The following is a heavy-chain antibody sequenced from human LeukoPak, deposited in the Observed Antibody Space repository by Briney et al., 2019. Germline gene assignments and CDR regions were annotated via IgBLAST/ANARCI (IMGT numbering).Heavy chain of an antibody. CDR3: ARNSSSSSPPERYNWFDP. V-gene: IGHV4-38-2*02. D-gene: IGHD6-6*01. Sequence: SETLSLTCTVSGYSIGTDYYWGWIRQPPGNGLEWIGSIYNSGSTYYNPSLKSRITISVDTSKNQFSLKLSSVTAADTAVYYCARNSSSSSPPERYNWFDPWGQGTLVTVSS. CDR2: IYNSGST. J-gene: IGHJ5*02. CDR1: GYSIGTDYY.